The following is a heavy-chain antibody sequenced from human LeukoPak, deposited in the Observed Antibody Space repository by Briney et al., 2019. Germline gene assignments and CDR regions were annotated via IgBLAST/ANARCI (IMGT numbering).Heavy chain of an antibody. D-gene: IGHD3-10*01. J-gene: IGHJ4*02. CDR3: ARGGRKGSGSYPLFDY. Sequence: SETLSLTCTVSACSISSGRDYWSWIRKPAGKGQEWIGRIYTSGSTNYNPSLKSRVTILVDTSKNQFSLKLSSVTAADTAVYYCARGGRKGSGSYPLFDYWGQGTLVTVSS. CDR1: ACSISSGRDY. V-gene: IGHV4-61*02. CDR2: IYTSGST.